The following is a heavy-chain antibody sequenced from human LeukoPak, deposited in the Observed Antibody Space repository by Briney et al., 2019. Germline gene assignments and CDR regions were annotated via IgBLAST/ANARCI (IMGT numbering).Heavy chain of an antibody. CDR1: GFTISSYW. CDR3: ARDRGYSTFDM. D-gene: IGHD5-18*01. J-gene: IGHJ3*02. V-gene: IGHV3-74*01. Sequence: GGSLRLSCAASGFTISSYWMHWVRQAPGKGLVWVSHINSDGSSTSYADSVKGRFTISRDNAKNTLYLQMSSLRAEDTAVYYCARDRGYSTFDMWGQGTMVTVSS. CDR2: INSDGSST.